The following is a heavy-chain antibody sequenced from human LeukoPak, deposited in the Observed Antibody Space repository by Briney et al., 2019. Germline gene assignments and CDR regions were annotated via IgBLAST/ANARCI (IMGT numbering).Heavy chain of an antibody. J-gene: IGHJ4*02. D-gene: IGHD4-17*01. Sequence: PGGSLRLSCAASGFTFSSYAMSWVRQAPGKGLEWVSSISGSGGSTYYADSVKGRFTISRDNPKNTLYLQMNSLRAEDTAVYYCATPPTVTRNYWGQGTLVTVSS. CDR3: ATPPTVTRNY. CDR2: ISGSGGST. V-gene: IGHV3-23*01. CDR1: GFTFSSYA.